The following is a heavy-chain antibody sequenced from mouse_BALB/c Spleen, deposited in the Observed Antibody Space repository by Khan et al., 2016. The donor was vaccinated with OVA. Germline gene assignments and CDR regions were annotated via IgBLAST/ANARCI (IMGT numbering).Heavy chain of an antibody. V-gene: IGHV9-1*02. CDR3: TRRGDSPHFDY. CDR2: INTYTGEP. J-gene: IGHJ2*01. CDR1: GYIFTNYG. Sequence: QIQLVQSGPELKKPGETVKISCKASGYIFTNYGMNWVKQAPGKGLKWMGWINTYTGEPAYVDDFKGRFAFSLETSASTAYLHINNLKNEDMATYFCTRRGDSPHFDYWGQGTTLTVSS. D-gene: IGHD3-2*01.